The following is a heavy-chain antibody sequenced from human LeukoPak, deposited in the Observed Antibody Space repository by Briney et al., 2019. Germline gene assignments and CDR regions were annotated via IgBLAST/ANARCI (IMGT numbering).Heavy chain of an antibody. Sequence: SETLSLTCTVSGGSISSGSYYWSWIRQPAGKGLEWIGRIYTSGSTNYNPSLKSRVTVSADTSKNQFSLKLSSVTAADTAVYYCSLAPRCSSTNCYKDYWGQGTLVTVSS. CDR1: GGSISSGSYY. CDR3: SLAPRCSSTNCYKDY. V-gene: IGHV4-61*02. D-gene: IGHD2-2*02. CDR2: IYTSGST. J-gene: IGHJ4*02.